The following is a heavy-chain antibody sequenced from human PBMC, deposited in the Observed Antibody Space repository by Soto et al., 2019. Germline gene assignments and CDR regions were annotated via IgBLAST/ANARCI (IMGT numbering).Heavy chain of an antibody. CDR2: INHSGST. CDR1: GGSFSGYY. D-gene: IGHD6-13*01. CDR3: ARYRQQLAARGDRLGHPIDY. Sequence: SETLSLTCAVYGGSFSGYYWSWIRQPPGKGLEWIGEINHSGSTNYNPSLKSRVTISVDTSKNQFSLKLSPVTAADTAVYYCARYRQQLAARGDRLGHPIDYWGQGTLVTVSS. V-gene: IGHV4-34*01. J-gene: IGHJ4*02.